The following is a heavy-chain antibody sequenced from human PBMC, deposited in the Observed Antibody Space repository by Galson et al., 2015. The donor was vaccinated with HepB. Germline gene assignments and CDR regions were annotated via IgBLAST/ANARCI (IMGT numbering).Heavy chain of an antibody. CDR1: GYSFTNYY. CDR3: ARARGTVVPTAHDAFDI. D-gene: IGHD1/OR15-1a*01. V-gene: IGHV5-10-1*01. CDR2: IDPSDSYT. J-gene: IGHJ3*02. Sequence: QSGAEVKKPGESLRITCKASGYSFTNYYINWVRQMPGKGLEWVGRIDPSDSYTNYSPSFQGHVFLSSDKSIRTAFPQWSSLTSSDTGIYYCARARGTVVPTAHDAFDIWGQGTMVTVSS.